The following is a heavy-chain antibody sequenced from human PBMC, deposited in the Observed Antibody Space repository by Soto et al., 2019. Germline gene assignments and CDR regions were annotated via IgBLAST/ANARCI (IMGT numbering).Heavy chain of an antibody. Sequence: ASVKVSCKTSGHTFTGYYLNWVRQAPGRGLEWVGWINPKTGDTNNAQKFQGRVTMTTDTSISTGYMELSGLKSDDTAVYYCVTGDHLVRWGQGTRVTVSS. D-gene: IGHD6-6*01. CDR2: INPKTGDT. CDR3: VTGDHLVR. V-gene: IGHV1-2*02. CDR1: GHTFTGYY. J-gene: IGHJ4*02.